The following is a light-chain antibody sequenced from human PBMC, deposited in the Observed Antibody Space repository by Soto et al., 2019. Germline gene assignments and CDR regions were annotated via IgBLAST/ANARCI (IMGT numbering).Light chain of an antibody. Sequence: AIRMTQSPSSFSASTGERVTITCRASQGVSSYLAWYQQKPGKAPKLLIYAASTLQSGVPSRFSGSGSGTDFTLTISCLQSEDFATYYCHQYYSYPRTFGQGTKVEIK. CDR3: HQYYSYPRT. CDR1: QGVSSY. V-gene: IGKV1-8*01. CDR2: AAS. J-gene: IGKJ1*01.